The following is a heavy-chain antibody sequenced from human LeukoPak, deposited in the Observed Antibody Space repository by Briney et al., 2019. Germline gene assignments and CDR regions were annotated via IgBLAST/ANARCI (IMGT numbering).Heavy chain of an antibody. V-gene: IGHV4-31*03. Sequence: PSETLSLTCTVSGDSISSGGYYWSWIRQHPGKGLEWIGYIYHSGSTYYNPSLKSRVTISVDTSKNQFSLKLSSVTAADTAVYYCARGTATYCGGDCYSGGNDAFDIWGQGTMVTVSS. J-gene: IGHJ3*02. D-gene: IGHD2-21*02. CDR3: ARGTATYCGGDCYSGGNDAFDI. CDR1: GDSISSGGYY. CDR2: IYHSGST.